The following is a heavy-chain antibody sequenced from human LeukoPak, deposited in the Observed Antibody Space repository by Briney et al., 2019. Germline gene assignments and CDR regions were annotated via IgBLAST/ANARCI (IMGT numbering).Heavy chain of an antibody. J-gene: IGHJ4*02. CDR3: AREAGYSYALGY. CDR2: ISGSSRTI. D-gene: IGHD5-18*01. Sequence: GGSLTLSCAASGFTFSSYSMNWVRQAPGRGLEWVSYISGSSRTIYYANSVKGRFTISRDSTKNSLYLQMNSLRAEDTAVYYCAREAGYSYALGYWGQGTLVTVSS. CDR1: GFTFSSYS. V-gene: IGHV3-48*01.